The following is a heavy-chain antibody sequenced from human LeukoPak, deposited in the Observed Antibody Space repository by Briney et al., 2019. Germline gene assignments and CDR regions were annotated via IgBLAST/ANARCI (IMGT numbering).Heavy chain of an antibody. J-gene: IGHJ4*02. CDR2: IIPILGIA. CDR3: ARDRDEYGFFDY. D-gene: IGHD4-17*01. CDR1: GYTFTGYY. V-gene: IGHV1-69*04. Sequence: SVKVSCKTSGYTFTGYYIHWVRQAPGQGLEWMGRIIPILGIANYAQKFQDRVTITADKSTSTAYMELSSLRSEDTALYYCARDRDEYGFFDYWGQGTLVTVSS.